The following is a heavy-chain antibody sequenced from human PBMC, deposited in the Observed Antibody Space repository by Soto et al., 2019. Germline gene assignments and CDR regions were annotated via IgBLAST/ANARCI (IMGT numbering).Heavy chain of an antibody. V-gene: IGHV3-74*01. CDR1: GFTFSSYW. CDR3: VRTSLVVAAATREDY. Sequence: EVQLVESGGGLVQPGGSLRLSCAASGFTFSSYWMHWVRQAPGKGLVWVSRINSDWSSTSYADSVKGRVTISRDNAKNTLYLQMNSLRAEDTAVYYCVRTSLVVAAATREDYWGQGTLVTVSS. J-gene: IGHJ4*02. CDR2: INSDWSST. D-gene: IGHD2-15*01.